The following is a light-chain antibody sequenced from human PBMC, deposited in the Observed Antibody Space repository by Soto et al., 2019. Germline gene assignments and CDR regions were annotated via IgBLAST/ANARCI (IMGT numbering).Light chain of an antibody. CDR3: TSFTSSSTQV. CDR1: SGDVDAFDY. J-gene: IGLJ1*01. Sequence: QSVLTQPASVSGSPGQSITISCTGTSGDVDAFDYVSWYQQHPGKAPKLMIFEVSDRHSGVSDRFSGSKSGSTASLTISGLQAEDEADYFCTSFTSSSTQVFGTGSKVTVL. V-gene: IGLV2-14*01. CDR2: EVS.